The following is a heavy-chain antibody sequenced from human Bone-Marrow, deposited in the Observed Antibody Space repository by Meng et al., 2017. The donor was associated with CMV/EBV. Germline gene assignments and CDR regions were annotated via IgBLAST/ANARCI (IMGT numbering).Heavy chain of an antibody. CDR2: ISSSGSTI. Sequence: GGSLRLSCAASGFTFSDYYMSWIRQAPGKGLEWVSYISSSGSTIYYADSVKGRFTISRDNAKNSLYLQMNSLRAEDTAVYYCARSYCSSTSCYDFFDYWGQGTLVTVSS. V-gene: IGHV3-11*04. D-gene: IGHD2-2*01. CDR1: GFTFSDYY. CDR3: ARSYCSSTSCYDFFDY. J-gene: IGHJ4*02.